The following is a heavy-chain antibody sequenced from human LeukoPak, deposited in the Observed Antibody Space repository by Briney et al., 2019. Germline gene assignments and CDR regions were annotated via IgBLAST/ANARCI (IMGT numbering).Heavy chain of an antibody. V-gene: IGHV3-21*01. D-gene: IGHD3-16*02. CDR2: ISSSSSSYI. J-gene: IGHJ4*02. CDR1: GFTFSSYS. Sequence: GGSLRLSCAASGFTFSSYSMNWVRQAPGKGLEWVSSISSSSSSYIYYADSVKGRFTISRDNAKNSLYLQMNSLRAEDTAVYYCASDFSRYDYVWGSYRKGDYWGQGTLVTVSS. CDR3: ASDFSRYDYVWGSYRKGDY.